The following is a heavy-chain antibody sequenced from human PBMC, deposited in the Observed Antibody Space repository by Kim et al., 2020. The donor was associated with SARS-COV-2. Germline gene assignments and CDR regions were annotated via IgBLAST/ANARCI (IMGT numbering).Heavy chain of an antibody. Sequence: SETLSLTCTVSGGSISSYYWSWIRQPPGKGLEWIGYIYYSGSTNYNPSLKSRVTISVDTSKNQFSQKLSSVTAADTAVYYCARAPPGDGDYGETYYYYYGMDVWGQGTTVTVSS. CDR3: ARAPPGDGDYGETYYYYYGMDV. CDR1: GGSISSYY. CDR2: IYYSGST. J-gene: IGHJ6*02. V-gene: IGHV4-59*01. D-gene: IGHD4-17*01.